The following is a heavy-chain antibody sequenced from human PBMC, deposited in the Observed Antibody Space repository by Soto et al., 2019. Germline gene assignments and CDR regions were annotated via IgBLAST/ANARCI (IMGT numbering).Heavy chain of an antibody. CDR3: AKDYAAVTATTSLAY. J-gene: IGHJ4*02. D-gene: IGHD4-4*01. Sequence: LRLCCAVSEGTIVDYAVRRVRQEPGKGLEWVSGISWNSGSIGYADSVKGRFTISRDNAKNSLYLQMNSLRAEDTALYYCAKDYAAVTATTSLAYWRQGTLVTGS. V-gene: IGHV3-9*01. CDR2: ISWNSGSI. CDR1: EGTIVDYA.